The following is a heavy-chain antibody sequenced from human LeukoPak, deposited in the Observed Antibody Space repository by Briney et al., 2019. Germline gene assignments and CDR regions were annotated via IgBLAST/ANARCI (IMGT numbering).Heavy chain of an antibody. CDR3: VKDSPYSSSWYFDY. D-gene: IGHD6-13*01. CDR2: ISSNGGST. V-gene: IGHV3-64D*06. Sequence: GGSLRLSCAASGFMFSSNWMSWVRLAPGKGLEYVSAISSNGGSTYYADSVKGRFTISRDNSKNTLYLQMSSLRAEDTAVYYCVKDSPYSSSWYFDYWGQGTLVTVSS. J-gene: IGHJ4*02. CDR1: GFMFSSNW.